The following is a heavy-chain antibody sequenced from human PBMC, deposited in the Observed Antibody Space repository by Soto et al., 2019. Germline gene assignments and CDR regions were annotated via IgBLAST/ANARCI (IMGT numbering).Heavy chain of an antibody. J-gene: IGHJ4*02. CDR2: ISGSGGST. Sequence: PGWSLRLSCAASGFTFSSYAMSLVRQAPGKGLEWVSTISGSGGSTYYADSVKGRFTISRDNSKNTLYLQMNSLRAEDTAVYYCARHWGGRLLSRFEYWGKGTLVTVSS. CDR3: ARHWGGRLLSRFEY. CDR1: GFTFSSYA. D-gene: IGHD3-16*01. V-gene: IGHV3-23*01.